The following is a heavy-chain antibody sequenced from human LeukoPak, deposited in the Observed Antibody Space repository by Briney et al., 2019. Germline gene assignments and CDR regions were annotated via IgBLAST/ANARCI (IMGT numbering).Heavy chain of an antibody. Sequence: SVKISCKTSGGTFSSYTISWVRQAPGQGLEWMGRIIPILGIANYAQKFQSRVTITADKSTSTAYMELSSLRSEDTAVYYCAREWGDNYDSSGYYYPITFDYWGQGTLVTVSS. CDR1: GGTFSSYT. CDR2: IIPILGIA. J-gene: IGHJ4*02. V-gene: IGHV1-69*04. D-gene: IGHD3-22*01. CDR3: AREWGDNYDSSGYYYPITFDY.